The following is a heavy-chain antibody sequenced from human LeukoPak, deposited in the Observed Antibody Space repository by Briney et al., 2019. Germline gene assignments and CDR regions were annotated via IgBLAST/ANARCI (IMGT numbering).Heavy chain of an antibody. J-gene: IGHJ6*02. D-gene: IGHD2-2*01. CDR3: GRYCSSTSCYSGYYYGMDV. V-gene: IGHV3-23*01. CDR1: GFTFSIYA. Sequence: GGSLRLSCAASGFTFSIYAMSWVRQAPGKGLEWVSAISGSGGSTYYADSVKGRFIISRDNSKNTLYLQMNSLRAEDTAVYYCGRYCSSTSCYSGYYYGMDVGGQGTTVTVS. CDR2: ISGSGGST.